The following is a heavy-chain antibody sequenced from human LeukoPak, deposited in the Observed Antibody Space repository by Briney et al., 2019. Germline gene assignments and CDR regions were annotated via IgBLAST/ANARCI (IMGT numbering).Heavy chain of an antibody. J-gene: IGHJ4*02. D-gene: IGHD3-10*01. Sequence: GGSLRLSCAASGFTFSSYAMHWVRQAPGKGLEWVAVISYDGSNKYYADSVKGRFTISRDNSKNTLYLQMNSLRAEDTAVYYCARDQGSYYGSGSCQPTDYWGQGTLVTVSS. V-gene: IGHV3-30-3*01. CDR3: ARDQGSYYGSGSCQPTDY. CDR1: GFTFSSYA. CDR2: ISYDGSNK.